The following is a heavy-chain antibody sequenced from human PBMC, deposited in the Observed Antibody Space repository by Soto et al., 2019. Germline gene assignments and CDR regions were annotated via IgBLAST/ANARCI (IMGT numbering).Heavy chain of an antibody. V-gene: IGHV1-69*01. D-gene: IGHD5-18*01. CDR3: ARGHVDTAMAPYGMDV. CDR2: IIPIFGTA. Sequence: QVQLVQSGAEVKKPGSSVKVSCKASGGTFSSYAISWVRQAPGQGLEWMGGIIPIFGTANYAQKFQGRVTITADESTSTGYMELSSLRSEDTAVYYCARGHVDTAMAPYGMDVWGQGTTVTVSS. J-gene: IGHJ6*02. CDR1: GGTFSSYA.